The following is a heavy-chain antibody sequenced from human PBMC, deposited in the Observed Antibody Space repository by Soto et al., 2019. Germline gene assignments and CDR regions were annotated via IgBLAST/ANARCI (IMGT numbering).Heavy chain of an antibody. CDR3: ATDPFGVIAPACSAMDF. CDR1: GYPFTRSG. Sequence: SEKRDCNASGYPFTRSGFSWVRQAPGQGLEWMGGISAYNGNTLYAQKFKGRVTMTTDTSTSTAYMELGRLRSDDTAVYYCATDPFGVIAPACSAMDFPCQAISLTVS. CDR2: ISAYNGNT. J-gene: IGHJ6*02. D-gene: IGHD2-15*01. V-gene: IGHV1-18*04.